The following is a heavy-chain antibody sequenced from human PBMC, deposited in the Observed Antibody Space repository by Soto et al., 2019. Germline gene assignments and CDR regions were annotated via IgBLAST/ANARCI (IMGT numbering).Heavy chain of an antibody. CDR3: ARASETAMGVYGLEV. D-gene: IGHD5-18*01. J-gene: IGHJ6*02. Sequence: GASVKVSCKTSGYSFSDNYLHWVRQAPGQGLEWMVLLNPMSDLATYAQKFQGRVTVTRDTSASTVFMELTNLRTEDTATYYCARASETAMGVYGLEVWGLGTTVTVSS. CDR1: GYSFSDNY. CDR2: LNPMSDLA. V-gene: IGHV1-46*01.